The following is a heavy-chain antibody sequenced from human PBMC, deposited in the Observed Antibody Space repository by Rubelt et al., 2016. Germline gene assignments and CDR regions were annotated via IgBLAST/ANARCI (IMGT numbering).Heavy chain of an antibody. CDR2: GST. J-gene: IGHJ2*01. CDR3: AISSAGSNWYFDL. D-gene: IGHD6-13*01. Sequence: GSTYYNPSLKSRVTISVDTSKNQFSLKLSSVTAADTAGYYCAISSAGSNWYFDLWGRGTLVTVSS. V-gene: IGHV4-39*01.